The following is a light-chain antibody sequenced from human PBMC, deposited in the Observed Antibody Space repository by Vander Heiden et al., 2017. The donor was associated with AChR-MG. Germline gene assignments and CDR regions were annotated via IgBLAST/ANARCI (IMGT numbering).Light chain of an antibody. V-gene: IGLV1-47*01. CDR3: AAWDDSLSGPM. CDR2: RNN. Sequence: SVLTQPPSASGTPGQRVTISCSGSSSNIGSRYVYWYQQLPGTAPKLLIYRNNQRPSGVPDRFSGSKSGTSASLAISGLRSEDEADYYCAAWDDSLSGPMFGGGTKLTVL. J-gene: IGLJ3*02. CDR1: SSNIGSRY.